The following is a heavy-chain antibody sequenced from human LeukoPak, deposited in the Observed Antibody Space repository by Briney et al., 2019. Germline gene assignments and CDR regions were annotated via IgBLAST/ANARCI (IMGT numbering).Heavy chain of an antibody. Sequence: PGGSLRLSCAASGFTFSSFGIHWVRQAPGKGLEWVAVISYDGSNKYYADSVKGRFTISRDNSKNTLYLQMNSLRAEDTAVYYCASLAAADTWWGQGTLVTVSS. CDR3: ASLAAADTW. V-gene: IGHV3-30*03. J-gene: IGHJ4*02. CDR1: GFTFSSFG. D-gene: IGHD6-13*01. CDR2: ISYDGSNK.